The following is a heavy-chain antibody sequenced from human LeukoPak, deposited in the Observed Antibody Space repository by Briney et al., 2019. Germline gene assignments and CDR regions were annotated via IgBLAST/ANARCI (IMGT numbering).Heavy chain of an antibody. CDR2: INPTVGTT. Sequence: ASVKVSCKASGYIFSTYYMHWVRQAPGQGLEWMEIINPTVGTTTYAQKFQGRLTMTRDMSTSTVYMELSSLRSEDTAGYYCARDKFYYGSGSYSGYYMDVWGKGTTVTVSS. CDR1: GYIFSTYY. J-gene: IGHJ6*03. V-gene: IGHV1-46*01. D-gene: IGHD3-10*01. CDR3: ARDKFYYGSGSYSGYYMDV.